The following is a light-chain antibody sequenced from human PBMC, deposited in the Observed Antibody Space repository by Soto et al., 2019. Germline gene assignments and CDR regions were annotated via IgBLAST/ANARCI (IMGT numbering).Light chain of an antibody. V-gene: IGKV3-20*01. CDR1: QSVRSSY. Sequence: DIVLTQSPGTLSLSPGDRATLSCRASQSVRSSYLAWYQQKPGQAPRLLIYGASSRATGIPARFSGSGSGTDFTLTISRLEPEDVAVYSCQQYGDSPLFGPGTKVDIK. J-gene: IGKJ3*01. CDR3: QQYGDSPL. CDR2: GAS.